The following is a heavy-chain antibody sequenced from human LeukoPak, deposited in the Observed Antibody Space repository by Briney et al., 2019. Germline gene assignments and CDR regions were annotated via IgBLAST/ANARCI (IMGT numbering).Heavy chain of an antibody. CDR2: INPSGGST. J-gene: IGHJ5*02. Sequence: RASVKVSCKASGYTFTSYYMHWVRQAPGQGLEWMGIINPSGGSTSYAQKFQGRVTMTRDTSTSTVYMELSSLRSEDTAMYYCARGSSGGDGDYRLKNWFDPWGQGTLVTVSS. CDR3: ARGSSGGDGDYRLKNWFDP. V-gene: IGHV1-46*01. D-gene: IGHD2-21*02. CDR1: GYTFTSYY.